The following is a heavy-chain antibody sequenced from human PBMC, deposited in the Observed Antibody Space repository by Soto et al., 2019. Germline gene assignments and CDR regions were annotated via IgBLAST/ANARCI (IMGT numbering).Heavy chain of an antibody. CDR2: VYNSGST. CDR3: ARYRREAVAGYTLDN. J-gene: IGHJ4*02. Sequence: TLSLTCTVSGGSISSNYWTWIRQPPGKGLEWIGYVYNSGSTNYNPSLKSRVTISEDTSKSQFSLKVNSMTAADTAVYYCARYRREAVAGYTLDNWGQGILVTVS. D-gene: IGHD6-13*01. CDR1: GGSISSNY. V-gene: IGHV4-59*01.